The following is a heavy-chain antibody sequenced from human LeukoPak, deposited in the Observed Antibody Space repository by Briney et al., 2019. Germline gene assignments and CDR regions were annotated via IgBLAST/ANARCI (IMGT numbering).Heavy chain of an antibody. V-gene: IGHV4-61*02. J-gene: IGHJ5*02. CDR1: GGSISSGSYY. CDR2: IYTSGST. Sequence: SETLSLTCTVSGGSISSGSYYWSWIRQPAGKGLEWIGRIYTSGSTNYNPSLKSRVTISVDTSKNQFSLKLSSVTDADAAVYYCARAVAGSRRWFDPWGQGTLVTVSS. D-gene: IGHD6-19*01. CDR3: ARAVAGSRRWFDP.